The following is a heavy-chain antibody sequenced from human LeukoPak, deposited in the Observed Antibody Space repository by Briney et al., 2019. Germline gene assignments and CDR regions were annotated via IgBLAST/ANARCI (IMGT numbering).Heavy chain of an antibody. D-gene: IGHD6-13*01. CDR1: GFAFNEYS. CDR3: AREPGIAAGFDY. Sequence: GGSLRLSCTASGFAFNEYSLNWVRQAPGKGLEWISTITSSGRYIYYRDSVKGRFTISRDNANNSVYLQMNSLRAEDTAVYYCAREPGIAAGFDYWGQGTLVTVSS. V-gene: IGHV3-21*01. CDR2: ITSSGRYI. J-gene: IGHJ4*02.